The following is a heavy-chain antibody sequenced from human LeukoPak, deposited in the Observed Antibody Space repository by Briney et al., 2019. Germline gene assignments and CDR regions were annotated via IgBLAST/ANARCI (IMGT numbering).Heavy chain of an antibody. J-gene: IGHJ4*02. Sequence: ASVTVSCTTSGYTFTDYYMHWVRQAPGQGLEWVGRVHPHSGGTNYAQKFQGRVTMTRATSIRTVYMELSRLRSDDTAVYYCARGGSYGLDLFDYWGQGTLVTVPS. CDR2: VHPHSGGT. D-gene: IGHD3-16*01. V-gene: IGHV1-2*06. CDR3: ARGGSYGLDLFDY. CDR1: GYTFTDYY.